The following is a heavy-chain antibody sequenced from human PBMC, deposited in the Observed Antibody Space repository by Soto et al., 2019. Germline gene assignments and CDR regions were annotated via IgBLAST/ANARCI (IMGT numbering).Heavy chain of an antibody. J-gene: IGHJ4*02. Sequence: QITLKESGPTLVKPTQTLTLTCTFYGFSLSSLGLGVGWIRQPPGKALEWLALIYWDDNKHYSPSLKSRLSITKDTSKNQVVLTMTNMDPVDTGTYYFVHSYMVTTLQYCGQGALVTVSS. V-gene: IGHV2-5*02. CDR3: VHSYMVTTLQY. CDR2: IYWDDNK. D-gene: IGHD4-17*01. CDR1: GFSLSSLGLG.